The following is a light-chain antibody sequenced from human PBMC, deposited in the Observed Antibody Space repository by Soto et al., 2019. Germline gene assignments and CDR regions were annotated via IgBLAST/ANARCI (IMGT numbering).Light chain of an antibody. CDR2: WAS. CDR1: QSLYNSNNLNY. V-gene: IGKV4-1*01. CDR3: QQYHSNPST. J-gene: IGKJ2*01. Sequence: DTVMTQSPDSLAVSLGERATINCKSSQSLYNSNNLNYLAWYQQKPGQPPKLLLYWASTRESGVTYRFSGSGSGTDFTLTISSLQAADVAVYYCQQYHSNPSTFGQGTKLEIK.